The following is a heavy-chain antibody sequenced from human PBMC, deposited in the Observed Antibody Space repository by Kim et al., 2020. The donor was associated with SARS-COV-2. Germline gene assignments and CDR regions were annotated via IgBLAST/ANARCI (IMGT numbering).Heavy chain of an antibody. CDR2: IYYSGST. CDR1: GGSVSSGSYY. CDR3: ARDPLADDYTFLE. Sequence: SETLSLTCTVSGGSVSSGSYYWSWIRQPPGKGLEWIGYIYYSGSTNYNPSLKSRVTISVDTSKNQFSLKLSSVTAADTAVYYCARDPLADDYTFLEWGQGTLVTVSS. D-gene: IGHD4-4*01. J-gene: IGHJ4*02. V-gene: IGHV4-61*01.